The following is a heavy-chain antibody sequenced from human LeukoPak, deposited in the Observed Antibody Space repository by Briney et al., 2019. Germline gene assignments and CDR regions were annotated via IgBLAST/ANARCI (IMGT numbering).Heavy chain of an antibody. CDR1: GFTFSSYG. V-gene: IGHV3-33*01. J-gene: IGHJ4*02. D-gene: IGHD6-13*01. CDR3: ARDLAAAGTWFFDY. CDR2: IWHDGSNK. Sequence: PGGSLRLSCAASGFTFSSYGMNWVRQAPGKGLEWVAVIWHDGSNKYYADSVKGRFTISRDNAKNSLYLQMNSLRAEDTAVYYCARDLAAAGTWFFDYWGPGTLVTVSS.